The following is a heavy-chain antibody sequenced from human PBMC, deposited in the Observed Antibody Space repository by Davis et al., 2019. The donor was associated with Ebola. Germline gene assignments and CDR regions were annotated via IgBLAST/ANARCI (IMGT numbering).Heavy chain of an antibody. CDR3: AAGWQYPGA. Sequence: PGGSLRLSCAASGFTFRSYWMSWVRQAPGKGLEWVAKIKEDGSEKLEVDSVKGRFTISRDNAKDSLYLQMNSLRAEDTAVYFCAAGWQYPGAWGQGTLVTVSS. CDR2: IKEDGSEK. D-gene: IGHD2-15*01. V-gene: IGHV3-7*01. J-gene: IGHJ5*02. CDR1: GFTFRSYW.